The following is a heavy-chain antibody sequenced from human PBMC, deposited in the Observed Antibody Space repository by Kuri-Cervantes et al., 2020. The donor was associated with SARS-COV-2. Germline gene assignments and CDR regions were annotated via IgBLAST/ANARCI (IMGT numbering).Heavy chain of an antibody. CDR2: NYHSGST. Sequence: SETLSLTCAVSGYSISSGYYWGWIRQPPGKGLEWIGSNYHSGSTYYNPSLKSRVTISVDTSKNHFSLKLSSVTAADTAVYYCAREPRAYGYNYLAFDNWGQGTLVTVSS. CDR3: AREPRAYGYNYLAFDN. CDR1: GYSISSGYY. J-gene: IGHJ4*02. V-gene: IGHV4-38-2*02. D-gene: IGHD5-24*01.